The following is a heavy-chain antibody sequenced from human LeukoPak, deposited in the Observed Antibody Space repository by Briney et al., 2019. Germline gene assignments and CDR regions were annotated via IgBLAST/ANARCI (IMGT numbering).Heavy chain of an antibody. J-gene: IGHJ4*02. Sequence: GGSLRLSCAASGFTVSSKYMTWVRQAPGKGLEWVSGIYSGGSTFYADSARGRFTISRDSSKNTVYLQMSSLRAEDTAVYYCARGRGSYYDTTGGLDYWGQGTLVTVSS. CDR3: ARGRGSYYDTTGGLDY. V-gene: IGHV3-53*01. CDR2: IYSGGST. D-gene: IGHD3-22*01. CDR1: GFTVSSKY.